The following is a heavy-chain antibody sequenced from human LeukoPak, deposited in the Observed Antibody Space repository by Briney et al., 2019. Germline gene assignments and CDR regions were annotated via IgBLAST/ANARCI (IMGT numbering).Heavy chain of an antibody. CDR2: MNPNSGNT. CDR1: GYTFTSYD. V-gene: IGHV1-8*01. D-gene: IGHD6-13*01. J-gene: IGHJ6*02. Sequence: ASVKVSCKASGYTFTSYDINWVRQATGQGLEWMGWMNPNSGNTGYAQKFQGRVTMTRNTSISTAYMELSSLRSEDTAVYYCARELGSSWYGYYYYGMDVWGQGTTVTVSS. CDR3: ARELGSSWYGYYYYGMDV.